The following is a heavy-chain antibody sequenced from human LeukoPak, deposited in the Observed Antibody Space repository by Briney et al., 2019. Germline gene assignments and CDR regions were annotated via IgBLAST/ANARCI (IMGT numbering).Heavy chain of an antibody. Sequence: SETLSLTCTVSAGSISSYYWSWIRQPPGKGLEWIGYIYYSGSTKYSPPLKSRVTISVDTSKSQFSLKLSSVTAADTAVYYCARANTIFGAVLNWGQGTLVTVSS. CDR2: IYYSGST. CDR3: ARANTIFGAVLN. V-gene: IGHV4-59*01. J-gene: IGHJ4*02. D-gene: IGHD3-3*01. CDR1: AGSISSYY.